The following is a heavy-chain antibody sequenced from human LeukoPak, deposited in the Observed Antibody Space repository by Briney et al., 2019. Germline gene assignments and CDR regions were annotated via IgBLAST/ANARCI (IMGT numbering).Heavy chain of an antibody. CDR2: IYYSGST. Sequence: TLSLTCTVSGGSISSGDYYWSWIRQPPGKGLEWIGYIYYSGSTYYNPSLKSRVTISVDTSKNQFSLKLSSVTAADTAVYYCARGRPGYYYGMDVWGQGTTVTVSS. CDR1: GGSISSGDYY. D-gene: IGHD2-8*02. V-gene: IGHV4-30-4*01. CDR3: ARGRPGYYYGMDV. J-gene: IGHJ6*02.